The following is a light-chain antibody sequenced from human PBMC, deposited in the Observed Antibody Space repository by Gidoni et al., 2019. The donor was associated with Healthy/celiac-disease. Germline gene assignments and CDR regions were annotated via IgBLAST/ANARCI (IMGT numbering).Light chain of an antibody. CDR1: QSVSSY. Sequence: EIVLTQSPATLSLSPGERATLSCRASQSVSSYLAWYQQKPGQAPSLLIYDASNRATGIPARFSGSGSGTDFTLTISSLEPEDFAVYYCQRALTFGGGTKVEIK. CDR3: QRALT. CDR2: DAS. J-gene: IGKJ4*01. V-gene: IGKV3-11*01.